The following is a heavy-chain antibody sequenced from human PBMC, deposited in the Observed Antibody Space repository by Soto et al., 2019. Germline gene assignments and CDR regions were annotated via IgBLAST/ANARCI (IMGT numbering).Heavy chain of an antibody. V-gene: IGHV4-34*01. J-gene: IGHJ6*02. Sequence: SETLSLTCAVYGGSFSGYYWSWIRQPPGKGLEWIGEINHSGSTNYNPSLKSRVTISVDTSKNQFSLKLSSVTAADTAVYYCATGRSYYYGMDVWGQGTTVTVSS. CDR3: ATGRSYYYGMDV. CDR2: INHSGST. CDR1: GGSFSGYY.